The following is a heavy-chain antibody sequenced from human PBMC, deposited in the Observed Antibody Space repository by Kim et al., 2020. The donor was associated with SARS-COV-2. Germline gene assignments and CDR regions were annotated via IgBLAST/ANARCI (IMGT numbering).Heavy chain of an antibody. CDR3: AKDSMVRGIIIGEDYYYYYGMDV. CDR2: ISYDGDEK. D-gene: IGHD3-10*01. CDR1: GLTFSTYG. V-gene: IGHV3-30*18. J-gene: IGHJ6*02. Sequence: GGSLRLSCAASGLTFSTYGMHWVRQVPGKGLEWVAVISYDGDEKYHADSVKGRFTISRDNSENTVYLQMNSLRSEDTAVYYCAKDSMVRGIIIGEDYYYYYGMDVWGRGTTVTVSS.